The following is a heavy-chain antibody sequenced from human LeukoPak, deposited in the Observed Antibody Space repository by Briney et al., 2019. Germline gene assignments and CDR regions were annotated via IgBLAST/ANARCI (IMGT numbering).Heavy chain of an antibody. Sequence: ASVKVSCKASGYTFTSYGISWVRQAPGQGLEWRGWISAYNGNTNYAQKLQGRVTMTTDTSTSTAYMELRSLRSDDTAVYYCARVDCSSTSCWAPDYWGQGTLVTVSS. V-gene: IGHV1-18*01. D-gene: IGHD2-2*01. J-gene: IGHJ4*02. CDR3: ARVDCSSTSCWAPDY. CDR2: ISAYNGNT. CDR1: GYTFTSYG.